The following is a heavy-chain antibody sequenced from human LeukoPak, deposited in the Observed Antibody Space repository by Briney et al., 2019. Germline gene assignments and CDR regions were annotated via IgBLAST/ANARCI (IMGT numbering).Heavy chain of an antibody. V-gene: IGHV3-9*01. CDR3: AKDIRGYSYGSWFDP. Sequence: GRSLSLSCAASGFTFDDYAMHWVRLAPGKGLEWVSGISWNSGSIGYADSVKGRFTISRDNAKNSLYLQMNSLRAEDTALYYCAKDIRGYSYGSWFDPWGQGTLVTVSS. D-gene: IGHD5-18*01. CDR2: ISWNSGSI. CDR1: GFTFDDYA. J-gene: IGHJ5*02.